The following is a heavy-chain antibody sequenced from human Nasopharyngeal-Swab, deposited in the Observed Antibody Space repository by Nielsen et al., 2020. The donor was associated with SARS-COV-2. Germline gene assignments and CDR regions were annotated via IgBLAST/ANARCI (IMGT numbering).Heavy chain of an antibody. J-gene: IGHJ6*03. CDR3: AKDTWNYVVGYYYMDV. V-gene: IGHV3-23*01. D-gene: IGHD1-7*01. Sequence: GESLKISCAASGFTFSSYAMSWVRQAPGKGLEWVSAISGSGGSTYYADSVKGRFTISRDNSKNTLYLQMNSLRAEDTAVYYCAKDTWNYVVGYYYMDVWGKGTTVTVSS. CDR2: ISGSGGST. CDR1: GFTFSSYA.